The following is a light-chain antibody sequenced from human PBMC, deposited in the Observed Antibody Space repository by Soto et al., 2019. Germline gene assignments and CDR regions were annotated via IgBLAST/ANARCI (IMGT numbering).Light chain of an antibody. CDR2: AAS. Sequence: DIQMTQSPSSLSASVGDRVTITCRATQGISNYLAWYQQKPGKVPKLLIYAASTLQSGVPSRFSGSRSGTDLTIAISSLQPADVATYYCKKYNSAPLTFGGGTKVEIK. CDR1: QGISNY. CDR3: KKYNSAPLT. V-gene: IGKV1-27*01. J-gene: IGKJ4*01.